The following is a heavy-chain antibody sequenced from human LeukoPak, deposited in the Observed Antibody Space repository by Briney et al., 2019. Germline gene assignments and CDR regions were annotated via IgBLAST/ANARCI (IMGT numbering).Heavy chain of an antibody. V-gene: IGHV1-2*02. CDR3: ARAPAWIQLWLFGY. CDR1: GYTFTGYY. Sequence: GASVRVSCKASGYTFTGYYMHWVRQAPGQGLEWMGWINPNSGGTNYAQKFQGRVTMTRDTSISTAYMELSRLRSDDTAVYYCARAPAWIQLWLFGYWGQGTLVTVSS. CDR2: INPNSGGT. J-gene: IGHJ4*02. D-gene: IGHD5-18*01.